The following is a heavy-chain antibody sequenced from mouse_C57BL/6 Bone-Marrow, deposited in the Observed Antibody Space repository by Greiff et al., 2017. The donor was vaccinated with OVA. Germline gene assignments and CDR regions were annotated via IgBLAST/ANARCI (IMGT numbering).Heavy chain of an antibody. CDR1: GYTFTDYS. CDR3: ARGEYGAVEY. V-gene: IGHV1-62-2*01. D-gene: IGHD1-1*01. Sequence: QVQLQQSGAELVKPGASVKLSCKASGYTFTDYSIHWVKPRSGQGLEWIGLFYPGRGSIKYNEKFKDKATLTAAKSTSTAYMVRSRLTSEDAAVYVCARGEYGAVEYWGQGTTLSVSS. CDR2: FYPGRGSI. J-gene: IGHJ2*01.